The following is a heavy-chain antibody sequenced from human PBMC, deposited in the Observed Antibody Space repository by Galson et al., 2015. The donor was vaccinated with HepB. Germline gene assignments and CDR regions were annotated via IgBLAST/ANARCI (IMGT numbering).Heavy chain of an antibody. D-gene: IGHD5-12*01. CDR2: ISSSSSYI. CDR1: GFTFRSYS. CDR3: ASVWLRFRYFDY. J-gene: IGHJ4*02. V-gene: IGHV3-21*01. Sequence: LRLSCAASGFTFRSYSMNWVRQAPGKGLEWVSSISSSSSYIYYADSVKGRFTISRDNAKNSLYLQMSSLRAEDTAVYYCASVWLRFRYFDYWGQGTLVTVSS.